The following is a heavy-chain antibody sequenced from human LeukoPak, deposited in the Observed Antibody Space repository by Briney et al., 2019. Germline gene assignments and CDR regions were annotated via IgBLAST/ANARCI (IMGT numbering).Heavy chain of an antibody. CDR2: IYYSGST. CDR1: GVSISSSSYY. CDR3: ARHSSSSGWVLVYNWFDP. Sequence: SETLSLTCTVSGVSISSSSYYWGWIRQPPGKGLEWIGSIYYSGSTYYNPSLKSRVTISVDTSKNQFSLKLSSVTAADTAVYYCARHSSSSGWVLVYNWFDPWGQGTLITVSS. V-gene: IGHV4-39*07. J-gene: IGHJ5*02. D-gene: IGHD6-6*01.